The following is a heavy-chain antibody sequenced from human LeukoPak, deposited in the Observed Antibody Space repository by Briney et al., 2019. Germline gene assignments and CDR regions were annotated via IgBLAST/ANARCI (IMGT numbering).Heavy chain of an antibody. V-gene: IGHV4-39*01. CDR2: IYYSGST. J-gene: IGHJ4*02. CDR3: ARHPLPSVITFRGFDY. D-gene: IGHD3-10*01. CDR1: GGSISSSSSY. Sequence: SETLSLTCTVSGGSISSSSSYWGWIRQPPGKGLEWIGSIYYSGSTYYNPSLKSRVTISVDTSKNQFSLKLSSVTAADTAVYYCARHPLPSVITFRGFDYWGQGTLVTVSS.